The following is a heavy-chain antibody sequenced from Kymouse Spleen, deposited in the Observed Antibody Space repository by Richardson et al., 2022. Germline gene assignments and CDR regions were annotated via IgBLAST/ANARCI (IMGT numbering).Heavy chain of an antibody. CDR2: IGTAGDT. J-gene: IGHJ3*02. Sequence: EVQLVESGGGLVQPGGSLRLSCAASGFTFSSYDMHWVRQATGKGLEWVSAIGTAGDTYYPGSVKGRFTISRENAKNSLYLQMNSLRAGDTAVYYCARAPNWNYAFDIWGQGTMVTVSS. CDR3: ARAPNWNYAFDI. D-gene: IGHD1-7*01. V-gene: IGHV3-13*01. CDR1: GFTFSSYD.